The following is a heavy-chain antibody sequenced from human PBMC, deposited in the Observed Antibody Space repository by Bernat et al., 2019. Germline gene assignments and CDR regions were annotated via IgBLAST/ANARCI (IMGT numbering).Heavy chain of an antibody. Sequence: QLQLQESGPGLVKPSKTLSLTCTVSGGSISSSSYYWGWIRQPPGKGLEWIGSIYYSGSTYYNPSLKSRVTISVDTSKNQFSLKLSSVTAADTAGYYCARHWPHYGMDVWGQGTTVTVSS. J-gene: IGHJ6*02. CDR2: IYYSGST. CDR1: GGSISSSSYY. CDR3: ARHWPHYGMDV. V-gene: IGHV4-39*01.